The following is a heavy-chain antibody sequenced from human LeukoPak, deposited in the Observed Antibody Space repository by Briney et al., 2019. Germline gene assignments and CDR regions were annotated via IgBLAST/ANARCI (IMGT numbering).Heavy chain of an antibody. D-gene: IGHD3-10*01. CDR1: GFTFSSYA. J-gene: IGHJ4*02. V-gene: IGHV3-23*01. CDR3: AKSQGTMVQGALLFAY. CDR2: ISGSGGST. Sequence: PGGSLRLSCAASGFTFSSYAMSWVRQAPGKGLEWVSAISGSGGSTYCADSVKGRFTISRDNSKNTLYLQMNSLRAEDTAVYYCAKSQGTMVQGALLFAYWGQGTLVTVSS.